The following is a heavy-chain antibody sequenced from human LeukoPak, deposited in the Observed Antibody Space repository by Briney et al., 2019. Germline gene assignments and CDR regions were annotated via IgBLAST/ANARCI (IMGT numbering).Heavy chain of an antibody. J-gene: IGHJ4*02. CDR1: GFTFSSYA. CDR3: AKSGFSVGYCGGGSCPLHFDY. CDR2: ISGSGGST. Sequence: PGGSLRLSCAASGFTFSSYAMSWVRQAPGKGLEWVSAISGSGGSTYYADSVKGRFTISRDNSKSTLYLQMNSLRAEDTALYYCAKSGFSVGYCGGGSCPLHFDYWGQGTLVTVSS. V-gene: IGHV3-23*01. D-gene: IGHD2-15*01.